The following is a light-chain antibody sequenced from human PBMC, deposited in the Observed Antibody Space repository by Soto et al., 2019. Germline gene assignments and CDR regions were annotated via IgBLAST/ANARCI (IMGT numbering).Light chain of an antibody. CDR1: SSNIGGNS. V-gene: IGLV1-51*01. Sequence: GQKVTISCSGSSSNIGGNSVSWYQQLPGTAPKLLIYDDDKRPSGIPDRFSGSKSGTSATLGITGFQTGDEADYYCGSWDSSLSAYVFGTGTKVTVL. CDR2: DDD. J-gene: IGLJ1*01. CDR3: GSWDSSLSAYV.